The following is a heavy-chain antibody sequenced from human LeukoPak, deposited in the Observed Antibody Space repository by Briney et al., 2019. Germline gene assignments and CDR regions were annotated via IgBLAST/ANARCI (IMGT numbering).Heavy chain of an antibody. Sequence: GGSLRLSCAASGFTFSNYWMHWVRQAPGKGLVWVSRINSDGSSRNYADSVKGRFTISRDDAKNTLYLQMSSLRAEDTAVYYCASASSHRIAAGGDYWGQGTLVTVSS. D-gene: IGHD6-13*01. CDR2: INSDGSSR. J-gene: IGHJ4*02. V-gene: IGHV3-74*01. CDR3: ASASSHRIAAGGDY. CDR1: GFTFSNYW.